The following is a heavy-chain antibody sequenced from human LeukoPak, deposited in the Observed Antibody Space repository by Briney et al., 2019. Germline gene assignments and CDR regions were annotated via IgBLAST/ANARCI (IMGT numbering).Heavy chain of an antibody. V-gene: IGHV3-74*01. CDR2: INSDGSST. CDR1: GFTFSSYW. CDR3: ARDSGSYRGENWFDP. J-gene: IGHJ5*02. D-gene: IGHD1-26*01. Sequence: PGGSLRLSCAASGFTFSSYWMHWVRQAPGQGLVWVSRINSDGSSTSYADSVKGRFTISRDNAKNTLYLQMNSLRAEDTAVYYCARDSGSYRGENWFDPWGQGTLVTVSS.